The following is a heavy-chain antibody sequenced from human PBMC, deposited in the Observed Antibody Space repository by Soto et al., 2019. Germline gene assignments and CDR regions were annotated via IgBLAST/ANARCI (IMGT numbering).Heavy chain of an antibody. D-gene: IGHD5-12*01. CDR3: ATKVGYDFFY. V-gene: IGHV1-24*01. J-gene: IGHJ4*02. CDR2: FDPEDGET. Sequence: ASVKVSCKVSGYTLTELSMHWVRQAPGKGLEWMGGFDPEDGETIYAQKFQGRVTMTEDTSTDTAYMELSSLRSEDTALYYCATKVGYDFFYWAQGNLVTVSS. CDR1: GYTLTELS.